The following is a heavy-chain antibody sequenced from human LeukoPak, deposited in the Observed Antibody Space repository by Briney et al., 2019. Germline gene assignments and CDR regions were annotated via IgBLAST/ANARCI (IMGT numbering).Heavy chain of an antibody. V-gene: IGHV3-21*01. D-gene: IGHD2-21*02. CDR2: IAGSSGYI. CDR3: ARDRGAYCGGDCYLGFDY. J-gene: IGHJ4*01. Sequence: KPGGSLRLSCAASGFTFSSYTMNWVRQAPGKGLEWVSSIAGSSGYISYADSVKGRFTISRDNAKKSLYLQMTSLTAEDTAVYYCARDRGAYCGGDCYLGFDYWAEEPWSPSPQ. CDR1: GFTFSSYT.